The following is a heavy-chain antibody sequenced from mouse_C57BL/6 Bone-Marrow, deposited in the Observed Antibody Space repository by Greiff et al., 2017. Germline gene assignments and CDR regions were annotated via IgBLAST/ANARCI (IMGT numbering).Heavy chain of an antibody. CDR3: GITTVVGRFDY. CDR1: GFTFSDAW. Sequence: EVQRVESGGGLVQPGGSMKLSCAASGFTFSDAWMDWVRQSPETGLEWVAEIRNKANNHATYYAESVKGRFTISRDDSKSSVYLQMNSLRAEDTGIYYCGITTVVGRFDYWGQGTTLTVAS. J-gene: IGHJ2*01. CDR2: IRNKANNHAT. V-gene: IGHV6-6*01. D-gene: IGHD1-1*01.